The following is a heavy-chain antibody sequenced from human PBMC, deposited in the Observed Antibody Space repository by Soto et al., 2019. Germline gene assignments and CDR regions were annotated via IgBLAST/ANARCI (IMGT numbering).Heavy chain of an antibody. V-gene: IGHV3-48*04. CDR2: ISSSSSTI. J-gene: IGHJ4*02. CDR3: VRGDGDYNDGNGYLARH. CDR1: GLTFSSYS. Sequence: GSLRLSCAASGLTFSSYSMNWVRQAPGKGLEWVSYISSSSSTIYYADSVQGRLTISRDNAKNTLYLQMNSLRAEDTAVYYCVRGDGDYNDGNGYLARHWGQGTLVTVSS. D-gene: IGHD5-18*01.